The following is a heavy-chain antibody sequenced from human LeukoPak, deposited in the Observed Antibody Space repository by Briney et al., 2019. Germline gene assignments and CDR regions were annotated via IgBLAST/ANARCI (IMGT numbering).Heavy chain of an antibody. CDR3: ARDRIDYYGSGSYGLYYYGMDV. CDR2: IWYDGSNK. CDR1: GLTFSSYG. J-gene: IGHJ6*02. D-gene: IGHD3-10*01. V-gene: IGHV3-33*01. Sequence: GGSLRLSCAASGLTFSSYGMHWVRQAPGKGLEWVAVIWYDGSNKYYADSVKGRFTISRDNSKNTLYLQMNSLRAEDTAVYYCARDRIDYYGSGSYGLYYYGMDVWGQGTTVTVSS.